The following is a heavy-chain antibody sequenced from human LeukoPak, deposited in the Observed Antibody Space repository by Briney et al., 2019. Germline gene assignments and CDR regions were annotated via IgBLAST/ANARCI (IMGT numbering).Heavy chain of an antibody. D-gene: IGHD1-26*01. CDR3: VPSGSHYYFDY. CDR2: INPNSGGT. Sequence: GASVKGSCKASRYTFTGYQMHWVRHAPGEGVVCMGWINPNSGGTNYAQKFQGRVTMTRDTSISTAYMELSRLRSDDTAVYYCVPSGSHYYFDYWGQGTPVTVSS. V-gene: IGHV1-2*02. J-gene: IGHJ4*02. CDR1: RYTFTGYQ.